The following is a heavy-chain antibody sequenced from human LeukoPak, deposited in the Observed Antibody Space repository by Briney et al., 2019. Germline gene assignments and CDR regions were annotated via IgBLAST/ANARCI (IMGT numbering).Heavy chain of an antibody. J-gene: IGHJ3*02. CDR1: GYTLTELS. Sequence: GASVKVSCKVSGYTLTELSMHWVRQAPGKGLEWMGGFDPEDGETIYAQKFHARVTMTEDTSTDTAYMELSSLRSEDTAVYYCATGWLGSYTGDIWGQGTMVTVSS. V-gene: IGHV1-24*01. CDR2: FDPEDGET. CDR3: ATGWLGSYTGDI. D-gene: IGHD3-10*01.